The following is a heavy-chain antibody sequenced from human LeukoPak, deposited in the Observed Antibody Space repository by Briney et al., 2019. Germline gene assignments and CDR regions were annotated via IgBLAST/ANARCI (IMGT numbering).Heavy chain of an antibody. CDR1: GYTLTELS. D-gene: IGHD2-2*01. Sequence: ASVTVSFKVSGYTLTELSMHWVRQAPGKGLEWMGGFDPEDGETIYAQKFQGRVTMTEDTSTDTAYMELSSLRSEDTAVYYCATSPRIVVPAARRGFDYWGQGTLVTVSS. V-gene: IGHV1-24*01. CDR2: FDPEDGET. J-gene: IGHJ4*02. CDR3: ATSPRIVVPAARRGFDY.